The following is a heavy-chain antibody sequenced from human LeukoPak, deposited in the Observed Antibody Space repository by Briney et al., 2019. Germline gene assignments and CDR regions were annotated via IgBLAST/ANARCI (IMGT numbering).Heavy chain of an antibody. CDR1: GGTFSSYA. D-gene: IGHD3-10*01. CDR3: ARGKDYYGSGSYYRFDY. V-gene: IGHV1-69*05. Sequence: PVKVSCRASGGTFSSYAISWVRQAPGQGLEWMGRIIPIFGTANYAQKFQGRVTITTDESTSTAYMELSSLRSEDTAVYYCARGKDYYGSGSYYRFDYWGQGTLVTVSS. J-gene: IGHJ4*02. CDR2: IIPIFGTA.